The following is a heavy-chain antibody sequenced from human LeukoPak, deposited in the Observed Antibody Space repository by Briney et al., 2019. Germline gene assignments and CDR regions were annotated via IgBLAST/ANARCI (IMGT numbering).Heavy chain of an antibody. CDR1: GFTFSSYA. V-gene: IGHV3-23*01. CDR3: AKGSLSSPGGSSLGY. CDR2: ISGSGGST. J-gene: IGHJ4*02. D-gene: IGHD1-26*01. Sequence: PGRSLRLSCAASGFTFSSYAMSWVRQAPGKGLEWVSAISGSGGSTYYADSVKGRFTISRDNSKNTLYLQMNSLRAEDTAVYYCAKGSLSSPGGSSLGYWGQGTLVTVSS.